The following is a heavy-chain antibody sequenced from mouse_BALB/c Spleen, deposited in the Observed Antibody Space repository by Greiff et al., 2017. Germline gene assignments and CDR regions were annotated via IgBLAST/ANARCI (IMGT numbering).Heavy chain of an antibody. CDR2: ISSGGGST. CDR1: GFAFSSYD. V-gene: IGHV5-12-1*01. D-gene: IGHD1-1*02. Sequence: EVQLVESGGGLVKPGGSLKLSCAASGFAFSSYDMSWVRQTPEKRLEWVAYISSGGGSTYYPDTVKGRFTISRDNAKNTLYLQMSSLKSEDTAMYYCARGYGEDFDYWGQGTTLTVSS. J-gene: IGHJ2*01. CDR3: ARGYGEDFDY.